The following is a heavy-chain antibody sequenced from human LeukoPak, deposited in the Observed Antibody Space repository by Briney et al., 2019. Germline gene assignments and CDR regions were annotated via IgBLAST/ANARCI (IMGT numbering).Heavy chain of an antibody. D-gene: IGHD5-18*01. Sequence: SQTLSLTCSVSGGSISSGSYYWSWIRQPAGKGLEWIGRFYTSGSTNYNPSLKSRVTISVDTSKNQFSLKLSSVTAADTAVYYCARSASLLRGYSYDTASFDYWGQGTLVTVSS. CDR1: GGSISSGSYY. CDR2: FYTSGST. V-gene: IGHV4-61*02. J-gene: IGHJ4*02. CDR3: ARSASLLRGYSYDTASFDY.